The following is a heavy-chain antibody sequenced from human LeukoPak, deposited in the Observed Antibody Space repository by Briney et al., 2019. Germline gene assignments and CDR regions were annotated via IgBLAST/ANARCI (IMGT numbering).Heavy chain of an antibody. Sequence: HSGTLSLTCTVTGGSHMVAAYSGSWIRQPPGKGLEWIGYIYYSGRTYYNTSLKSRVTISLDRSKNQFSLKLSSVTAADTAVYFCARGYGDNSGAFDSWVRGRLVTVCS. V-gene: IGHV4-30-2*01. CDR2: IYYSGRT. CDR1: GGSHMVAAYS. J-gene: IGHJ3*02. CDR3: ARGYGDNSGAFDS. D-gene: IGHD4-23*01.